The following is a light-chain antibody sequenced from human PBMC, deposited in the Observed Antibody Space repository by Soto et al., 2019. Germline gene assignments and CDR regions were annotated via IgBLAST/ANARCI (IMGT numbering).Light chain of an antibody. CDR1: QSISTW. Sequence: DIQMTQSPSTLSASVGDRVTITCRASQSISTWLAWYQQKPGKAPKLLIYDASSFESGVSSRFSGSGSGTEFTLTISRLQPDDFATYYWQQYNSYPYTFGQGTRLEIK. J-gene: IGKJ2*01. V-gene: IGKV1-5*01. CDR2: DAS. CDR3: QQYNSYPYT.